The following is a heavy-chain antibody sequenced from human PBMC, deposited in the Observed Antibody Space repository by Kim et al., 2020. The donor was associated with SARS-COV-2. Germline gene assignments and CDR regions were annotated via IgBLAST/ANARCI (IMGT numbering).Heavy chain of an antibody. Sequence: SMKGRFTISRDNAKSSLSLQMNSLRAEGTAVYYCARSLYCSSTSCFYGMDVWGQGTTVTVSS. CDR3: ARSLYCSSTSCFYGMDV. J-gene: IGHJ6*02. V-gene: IGHV3-48*03. D-gene: IGHD2-2*01.